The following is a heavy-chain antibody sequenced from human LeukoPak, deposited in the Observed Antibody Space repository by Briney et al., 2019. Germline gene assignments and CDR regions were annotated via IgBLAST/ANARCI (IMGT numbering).Heavy chain of an antibody. V-gene: IGHV3-53*04. CDR1: GLTVSSNY. CDR2: IYSGGST. CDR3: ARLWYSSIWS. Sequence: GGSLRLSSAASGLTVSSNYMSWVGQAPGKGLEWVSVIYSGGSTYYADSVKGRFTISRHNSKNTLYLQMNSLGAEDTAVYYCARLWYSSIWSWGQGTLVTVSS. D-gene: IGHD6-13*01. J-gene: IGHJ4*02.